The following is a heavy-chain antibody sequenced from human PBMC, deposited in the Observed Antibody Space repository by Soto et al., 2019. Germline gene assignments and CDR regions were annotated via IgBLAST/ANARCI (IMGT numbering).Heavy chain of an antibody. CDR3: VGTASPMVREFDY. CDR2: IYSGGST. D-gene: IGHD3-10*01. V-gene: IGHV3-53*01. J-gene: IGHJ4*02. CDR1: GFSVSSNY. Sequence: GWSLRLSCAAAGFSVSSNYMSWVRQAPGKGLEWVSVIYSGGSTYYADSVKGRFTISRDNSKNTLYLQMNSLRDEDTAVYYCVGTASPMVREFDYWGQGTLVTVSS.